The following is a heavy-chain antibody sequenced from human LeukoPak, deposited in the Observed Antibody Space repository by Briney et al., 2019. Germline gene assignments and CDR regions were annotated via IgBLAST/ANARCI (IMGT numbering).Heavy chain of an antibody. Sequence: ASVKVSCKASGYTFTSYGINWVRQAPGQGLEWMGWISTYNGNTNYAPELQGRVTMTTDTSTSTAYMELRSLRSDDTAVYYCARGYYDFWSGYYQAGYYFDYWGQGTLVTVSS. CDR2: ISTYNGNT. J-gene: IGHJ4*02. D-gene: IGHD3-3*01. CDR1: GYTFTSYG. V-gene: IGHV1-18*01. CDR3: ARGYYDFWSGYYQAGYYFDY.